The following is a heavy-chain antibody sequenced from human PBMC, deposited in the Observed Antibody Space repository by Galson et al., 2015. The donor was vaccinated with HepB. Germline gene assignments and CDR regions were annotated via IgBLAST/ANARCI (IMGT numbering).Heavy chain of an antibody. D-gene: IGHD3-10*01. J-gene: IGHJ6*03. CDR3: AKDRSYSNYPYYYYYIDV. CDR1: GFTLSSYG. CDR2: ISSDGSKE. Sequence: SLRLSCAASGFTLSSYGIHWVRQAPGKGLEWVGVISSDGSKENYADSVKGRFTISRDNSKNMLYLQMNSLRSDDTAVYYCAKDRSYSNYPYYYYYIDVWGKGTTVTVSS. V-gene: IGHV3-30*18.